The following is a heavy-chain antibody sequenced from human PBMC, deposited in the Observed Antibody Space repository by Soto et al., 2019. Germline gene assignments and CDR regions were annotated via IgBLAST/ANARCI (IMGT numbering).Heavy chain of an antibody. J-gene: IGHJ4*02. Sequence: EVQLVESGGGLVKPGGSLRLSCAASGFSFRTTWMAWVRQAPGKGLEWVGRIKSKSAGETTDYADPVKGRFTISRDDSKDTLYLHMYSLETGDTAVYYCSTGSPFSGSVFDYWGQGPLVTVSS. V-gene: IGHV3-15*05. CDR1: GFSFRTTW. D-gene: IGHD1-26*01. CDR3: STGSPFSGSVFDY. CDR2: IKSKSAGETT.